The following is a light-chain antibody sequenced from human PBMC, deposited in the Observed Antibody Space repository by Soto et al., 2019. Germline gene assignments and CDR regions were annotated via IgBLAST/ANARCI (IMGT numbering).Light chain of an antibody. V-gene: IGKV3-15*01. Sequence: EVVLTQSPATLSVSPGERVTLSCRASQSININLAWYQHKPGQPPRLLIFGASTRATGIPARFSGIGSGTEFTLTISSLQSEDFGVYYCQQYNNWPRATFGGGTKVDIK. CDR1: QSININ. J-gene: IGKJ4*01. CDR2: GAS. CDR3: QQYNNWPRAT.